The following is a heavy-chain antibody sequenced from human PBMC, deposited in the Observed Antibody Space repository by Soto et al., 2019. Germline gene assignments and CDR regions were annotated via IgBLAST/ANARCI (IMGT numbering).Heavy chain of an antibody. Sequence: ASVKVSCKASGYTFTSYAMHWVRQAPGQRLEWMGWINAGNGNTKYSQKFQGRVTITRDTSASTAYMELSSLRSEDTAVYYCARELFTMVRGVIPICSYWGQGTPVTVSS. CDR3: ARELFTMVRGVIPICSY. V-gene: IGHV1-3*01. CDR1: GYTFTSYA. CDR2: INAGNGNT. D-gene: IGHD3-10*01. J-gene: IGHJ4*02.